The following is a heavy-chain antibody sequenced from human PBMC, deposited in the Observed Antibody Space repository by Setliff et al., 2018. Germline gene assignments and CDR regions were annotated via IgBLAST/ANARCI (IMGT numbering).Heavy chain of an antibody. V-gene: IGHV3-23*01. Sequence: GGSLRLSCVASGITFTSYAMSWVRQAPGKGLEWVSTVSVSGDNTYYTDSVKGRFTTSRDNSKNTVSLQMSSLRAEDTAVYYCFGAGTCSYWGQGTLVTVSS. CDR1: GITFTSYA. J-gene: IGHJ4*02. CDR2: VSVSGDNT. D-gene: IGHD3-10*01. CDR3: FGAGTCSY.